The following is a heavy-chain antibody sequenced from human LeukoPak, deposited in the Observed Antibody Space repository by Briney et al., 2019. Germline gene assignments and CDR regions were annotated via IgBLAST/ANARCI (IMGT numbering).Heavy chain of an antibody. Sequence: GWSLRLSCAASIFTFDDYAMHWVRQAPGKGLEGVSGISWNSGSIGYADSVKGRFTISRDNDKNSLYLQMNSLRAEDTALYYCAKDGTPYDYIWGSYVDYWGQGNLVTVSS. CDR3: AKDGTPYDYIWGSYVDY. CDR2: ISWNSGSI. V-gene: IGHV3-9*01. CDR1: IFTFDDYA. D-gene: IGHD3-16*01. J-gene: IGHJ4*02.